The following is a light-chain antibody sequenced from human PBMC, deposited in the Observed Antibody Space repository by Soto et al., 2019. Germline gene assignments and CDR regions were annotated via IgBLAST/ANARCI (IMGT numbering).Light chain of an antibody. CDR2: ATS. CDR3: QQSSSSPTWT. CDR1: QSIATY. Sequence: DIQMTQSPSSLSASVGDRVTITCRASQSIATYLNWYQHKPGKAPHLLIYATSILQSGVPSRFSASGSGTDFTLTISGLQPEDLATYYCQQSSSSPTWTFGPGTKVDIK. V-gene: IGKV1-39*01. J-gene: IGKJ1*01.